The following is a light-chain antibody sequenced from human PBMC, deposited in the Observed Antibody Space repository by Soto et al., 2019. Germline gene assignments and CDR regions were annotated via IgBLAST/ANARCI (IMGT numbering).Light chain of an antibody. V-gene: IGKV1-5*03. J-gene: IGKJ2*01. CDR1: QSISSW. CDR3: QQYNSYSYT. CDR2: KAS. Sequence: DIQMTQSPSTLSASVGDRVTITCRASQSISSWLAWYQQKPGKAPKLLIYKASSLESGVPSRFSGRGSGTEFTLTISSLQPDDFATYSCQQYNSYSYTFGQGTKLQIK.